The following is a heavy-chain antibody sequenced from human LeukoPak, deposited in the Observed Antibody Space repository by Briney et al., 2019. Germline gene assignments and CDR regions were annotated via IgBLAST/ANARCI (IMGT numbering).Heavy chain of an antibody. CDR2: RFYSGST. V-gene: IGHV4-39*01. J-gene: IGHJ5*02. CDR1: DGSISSNNYY. D-gene: IGHD6-19*01. Sequence: SETLSLTCTVSDGSISSNNYYWGWIRQPPGKGLEWIGSRFYSGSTYYNPSLKSRVTVSVDTSKNQFFLRLNSVTAVDTDVYHCARHLAVAGTNYNWFDRWGQGTQVTVSS. CDR3: ARHLAVAGTNYNWFDR.